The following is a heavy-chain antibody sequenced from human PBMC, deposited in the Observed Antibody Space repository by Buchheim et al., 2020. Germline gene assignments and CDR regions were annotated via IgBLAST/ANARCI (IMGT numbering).Heavy chain of an antibody. CDR1: GYTFTGYY. CDR3: ARDMTTVTTGSRDYYYYGMDV. V-gene: IGHV1-2*02. Sequence: QVQLVQSGAEVKKPGASVKVSCKASGYTFTGYYMHWVRQAPGQGLEWMGWINPNSGGTNYAQKFQGRVTMTRDTSISTASMELSRLRSDDTAVYYCARDMTTVTTGSRDYYYYGMDVWGQGTT. J-gene: IGHJ6*02. D-gene: IGHD4-11*01. CDR2: INPNSGGT.